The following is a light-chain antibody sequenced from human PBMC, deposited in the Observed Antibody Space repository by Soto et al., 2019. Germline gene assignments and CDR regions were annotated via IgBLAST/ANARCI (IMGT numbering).Light chain of an antibody. CDR3: QQYSSNFYT. Sequence: DIQMTQSPSTLSASVGDRVTITCRASQSISSHLAWYQQKPGKAPEVLIYDASTLESGASSRFSGSGSGTKFTLTISNLQPDDFATYSCQQYSSNFYTFGQGTK. V-gene: IGKV1-5*01. CDR2: DAS. CDR1: QSISSH. J-gene: IGKJ2*01.